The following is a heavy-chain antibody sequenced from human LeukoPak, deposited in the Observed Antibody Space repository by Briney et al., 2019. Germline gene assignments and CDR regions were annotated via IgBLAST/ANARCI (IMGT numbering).Heavy chain of an antibody. J-gene: IGHJ6*02. V-gene: IGHV4-59*01. D-gene: IGHD6-19*01. CDR2: IYYSGST. CDR3: ARDPRDHSSGWSNGMDV. Sequence: PSETLSLTCTVSGGSISSYYWSWIRQPPGKGLEWIGYIYYSGSTNYNPSPKSRVTISVDTSKNQFSLKLSSVTAADTAVYYCARDPRDHSSGWSNGMDVWGQGTTVTVSS. CDR1: GGSISSYY.